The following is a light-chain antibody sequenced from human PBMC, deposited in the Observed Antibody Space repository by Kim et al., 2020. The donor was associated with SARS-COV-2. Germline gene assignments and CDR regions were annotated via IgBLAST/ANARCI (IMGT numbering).Light chain of an antibody. CDR1: QSVSSSY. CDR3: QQYGSAPFT. Sequence: EIVLTQSPGTLSLSPGERVTLSCTASQSVSSSYLAWYQQRPGQAPRLLIYDASSRATGIPDRFSGSGSGTDFTLTISRLEPEDFAVFYCQQYGSAPFTFGQGTRLEIK. J-gene: IGKJ5*01. V-gene: IGKV3-20*01. CDR2: DAS.